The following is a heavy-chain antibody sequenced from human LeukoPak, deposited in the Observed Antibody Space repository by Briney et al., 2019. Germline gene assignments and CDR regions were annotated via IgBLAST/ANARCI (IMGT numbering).Heavy chain of an antibody. CDR1: GFTFSTYW. J-gene: IGHJ4*02. Sequence: GGSLRLSCAPSGFTFSTYWMSWVRQAPGKGLEWVAKIKQDGSEKYYVDSVKGRFTISRDNAKNLLYLQMNSLRAEDTAVYYCARAILTGDLAAGYWGQGTLVTVSS. D-gene: IGHD3-9*01. CDR2: IKQDGSEK. CDR3: ARAILTGDLAAGY. V-gene: IGHV3-7*05.